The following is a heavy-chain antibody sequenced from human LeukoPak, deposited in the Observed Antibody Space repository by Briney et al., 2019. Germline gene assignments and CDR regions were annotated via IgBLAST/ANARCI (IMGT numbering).Heavy chain of an antibody. CDR2: ISSSGSI. CDR1: GFTLITYE. D-gene: IGHD6-13*01. CDR3: ARALPSSWWSFDY. J-gene: IGHJ4*02. V-gene: IGHV3-48*03. Sequence: PGGSLRLPCGASGFTLITYEMNWVRQAPGKGLGWVSYISSSGSIYYADIVKGRFTISRDNAKNSLYLQMHSLRAEDTAVYFCARALPSSWWSFDYWGRGTLVTVSS.